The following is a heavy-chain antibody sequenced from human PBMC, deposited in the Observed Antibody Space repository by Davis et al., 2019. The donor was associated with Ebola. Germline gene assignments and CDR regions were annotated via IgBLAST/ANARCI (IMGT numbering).Heavy chain of an antibody. Sequence: ASVKVSCKASGYTFTDYNRHWMRQAPGQGLEWLGRVILKSGATNYAQKFQGRVTMTRDTSISTVYMELSSLRYHDTADYYCARGHNYAHEYWGQGTLVTVSS. CDR1: GYTFTDYN. CDR3: ARGHNYAHEY. D-gene: IGHD4-11*01. J-gene: IGHJ4*02. CDR2: VILKSGAT. V-gene: IGHV1-2*06.